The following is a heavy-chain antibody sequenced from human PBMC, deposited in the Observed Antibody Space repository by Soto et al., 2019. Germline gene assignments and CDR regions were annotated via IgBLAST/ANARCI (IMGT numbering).Heavy chain of an antibody. Sequence: EVQLVESGGGLVKPGGSLRLSCAASGFTFSSYSMNWVRQAPGKGLEWVSSISSSSSTIYYADSVKGRFTISRDNAKNSLYLQMNSLRAEDTAVYYCARSNVLLWFGESLGRYYFDYWGQGTLVTVSS. CDR1: GFTFSSYS. D-gene: IGHD3-10*01. CDR3: ARSNVLLWFGESLGRYYFDY. J-gene: IGHJ4*02. CDR2: ISSSSSTI. V-gene: IGHV3-21*04.